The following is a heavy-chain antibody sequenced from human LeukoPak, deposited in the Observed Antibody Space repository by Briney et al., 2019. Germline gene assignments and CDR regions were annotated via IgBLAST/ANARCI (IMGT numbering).Heavy chain of an antibody. CDR3: ARGRRLVGFDP. V-gene: IGHV4-34*01. CDR2: INHSGST. Sequence: SETLSLTCAVYGGSFSGYYWSWIRQPPGKGLEWIGEINHSGSTNYNPSLKSRVTISVDTSKNQFSLKLSSVAAADTAVYYCARGRRLVGFDPWGQGTLVTVSS. J-gene: IGHJ5*02. CDR1: GGSFSGYY. D-gene: IGHD1-26*01.